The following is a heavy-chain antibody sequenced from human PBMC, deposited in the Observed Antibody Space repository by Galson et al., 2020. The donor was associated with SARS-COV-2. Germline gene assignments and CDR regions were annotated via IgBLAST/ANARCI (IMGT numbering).Heavy chain of an antibody. Sequence: GGSLRLSCAASGFTFSSYAMHWVRQAPGKGLEWVAVISYDGSNKYYADSVKGRFTISRDNSKNTLYLQMNSLRAEDTAVYYCASVLTTRLDYWGLGTLVTVSS. J-gene: IGHJ4*02. D-gene: IGHD2-8*01. V-gene: IGHV3-30*01. CDR3: ASVLTTRLDY. CDR1: GFTFSSYA. CDR2: ISYDGSNK.